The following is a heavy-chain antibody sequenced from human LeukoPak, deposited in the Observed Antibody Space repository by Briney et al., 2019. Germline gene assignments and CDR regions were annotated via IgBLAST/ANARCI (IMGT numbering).Heavy chain of an antibody. CDR1: GASISSYD. D-gene: IGHD2-2*01. Sequence: SETLSLTCTVSGASISSYDWSWNRQPAGKGLEWIGHIYSGGRTNYNPSLKSRVTMSLDTSKNQFSLELTSVTAADTAVYYCARDEGTSSNPWSQGTLVTVSS. CDR3: ARDEGTSSNP. V-gene: IGHV4-4*07. CDR2: IYSGGRT. J-gene: IGHJ5*02.